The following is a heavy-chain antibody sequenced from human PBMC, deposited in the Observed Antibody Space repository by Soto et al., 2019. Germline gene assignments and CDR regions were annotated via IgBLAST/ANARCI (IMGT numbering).Heavy chain of an antibody. V-gene: IGHV3-74*01. Sequence: GGSLRLSCGASGFTFSSYWMHWVRQAPGKGLVWVSRINSDGSSTSYADSVKGRFTISRDNAKNTLYLQMNSLRAEDTAVYYCARDQSLYVDTAMVCWGQGILVTVSS. CDR2: INSDGSST. CDR1: GFTFSSYW. J-gene: IGHJ4*02. CDR3: ARDQSLYVDTAMVC. D-gene: IGHD5-18*01.